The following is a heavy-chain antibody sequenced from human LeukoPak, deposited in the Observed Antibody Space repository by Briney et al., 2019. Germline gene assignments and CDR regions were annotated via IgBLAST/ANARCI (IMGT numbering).Heavy chain of an antibody. CDR1: GGSFSGYY. J-gene: IGHJ4*02. CDR3: ARGRTYYYDSSGYSPEY. Sequence: SETLSLTCAVYGGSFSGYYWSWIRPPPGKGLEWIGEINHSGSTNYNPSLKSRVTISVDTSKNQFSLKLSSVTAADTAVYYCARGRTYYYDSSGYSPEYWGQGTLVTVSS. V-gene: IGHV4-34*01. D-gene: IGHD3-22*01. CDR2: INHSGST.